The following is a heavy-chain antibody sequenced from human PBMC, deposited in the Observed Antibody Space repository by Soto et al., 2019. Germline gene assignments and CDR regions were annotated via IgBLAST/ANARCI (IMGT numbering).Heavy chain of an antibody. CDR2: IDGAGGSL. Sequence: GGSLRLSCRNSGFIFNDYAMHWVRQAPGKGLEWVAGIDGAGGSLDYSDSVKGRFTISRDNAENSLFLQMESLRADDTAVYYCAMSTGSFHADFDFWGQGTQVTVS. J-gene: IGHJ4*02. D-gene: IGHD1-26*01. CDR3: AMSTGSFHADFDF. CDR1: GFIFNDYA. V-gene: IGHV3-9*01.